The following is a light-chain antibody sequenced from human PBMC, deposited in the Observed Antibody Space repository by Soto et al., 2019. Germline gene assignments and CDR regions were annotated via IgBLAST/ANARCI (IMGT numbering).Light chain of an antibody. Sequence: EIVLTQSPDTLSLSPGERATLSCRASQSVSGSLAWYQQKPGQAPRLLIYDASNRATGIPARFSGSESGTEFTITISSLEPEDFAVYYCQQSSNWPPEVTFGPGTKVDIK. CDR1: QSVSGS. V-gene: IGKV3-11*01. J-gene: IGKJ3*01. CDR2: DAS. CDR3: QQSSNWPPEVT.